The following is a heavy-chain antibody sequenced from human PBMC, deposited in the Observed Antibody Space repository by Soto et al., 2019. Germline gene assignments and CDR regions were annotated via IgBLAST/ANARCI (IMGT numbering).Heavy chain of an antibody. CDR1: GFTFTNYW. CDR2: IDADGSGT. CDR3: VRARVAY. J-gene: IGHJ4*02. Sequence: GGSLRLSCAASGFTFTNYWMHWVRQVPGQGLVWVSRIDADGSGTSYADSVKGRFTISRDNAKNTLSLEMNSLRAEDTAVYYCVRARVAYWGQGNLVPVSS. V-gene: IGHV3-74*01.